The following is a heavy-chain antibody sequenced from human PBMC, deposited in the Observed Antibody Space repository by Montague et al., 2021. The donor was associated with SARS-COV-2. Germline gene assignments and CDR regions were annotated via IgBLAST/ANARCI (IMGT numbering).Heavy chain of an antibody. CDR1: GDSVSSNRPT. CDR3: TSGREGNYNVMDV. Sequence: CAISGDSVSSNRPTRNSVRQSSSRRLDWQGRRYYRPNWYNDYAVSVRGRVTINPDTSKNQFSLQLNSVTPEDTAIYYCTSGREGNYNVMDVWGQGTTVTVSS. D-gene: IGHD1-1*01. J-gene: IGHJ6*02. V-gene: IGHV6-1*01. CDR2: RYYRPNWYN.